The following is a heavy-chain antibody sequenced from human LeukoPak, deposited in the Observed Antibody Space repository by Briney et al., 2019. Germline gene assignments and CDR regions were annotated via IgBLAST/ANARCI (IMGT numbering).Heavy chain of an antibody. CDR2: LDYSGST. CDR1: GGSISSYY. V-gene: IGHV4-59*01. CDR3: ARRHVEYSSSSDPYYFDY. D-gene: IGHD6-6*01. J-gene: IGHJ4*02. Sequence: SSGTLSLTCTVSGGSISSYYGTWIRQPPGKGLEWIGYLDYSGSTNYNPSLKSRVTISVDTSKNQFSLKVSSVTAADTAVYYCARRHVEYSSSSDPYYFDYWGQGTLVTVSS.